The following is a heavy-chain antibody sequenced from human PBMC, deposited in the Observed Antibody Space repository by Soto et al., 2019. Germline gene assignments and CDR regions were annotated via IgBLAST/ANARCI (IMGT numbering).Heavy chain of an antibody. V-gene: IGHV5-51*01. CDR3: ARLRSDYYGSGGYYYGMDV. CDR2: IYPGDSDT. D-gene: IGHD3-10*01. J-gene: IGHJ6*02. CDR1: GYSFTTSW. Sequence: GESLKISCKGSGYSFTTSWIGWVRQMPGKGLELMGLIYPGDSDTRYSPSFQGQVTISADKSISTAYLQWSSLKASDTAMYYCARLRSDYYGSGGYYYGMDVWGQGTTVTVSS.